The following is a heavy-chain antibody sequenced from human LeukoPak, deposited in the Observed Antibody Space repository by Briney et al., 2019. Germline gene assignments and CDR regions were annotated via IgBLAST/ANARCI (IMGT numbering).Heavy chain of an antibody. CDR1: GFXFSSYS. D-gene: IGHD5-24*01. V-gene: IGHV3-21*01. Sequence: GGSLRLSCAASGFXFSSYSINWVRQAPGKGLEWVSSISSSSSYIYYADSVKGRFTISRDNAKNSLYLQMNSLRAEDTAVYYCARGASTWLQHDNNWFDPWGQGTLVTVSS. J-gene: IGHJ5*02. CDR2: ISSSSSYI. CDR3: ARGASTWLQHDNNWFDP.